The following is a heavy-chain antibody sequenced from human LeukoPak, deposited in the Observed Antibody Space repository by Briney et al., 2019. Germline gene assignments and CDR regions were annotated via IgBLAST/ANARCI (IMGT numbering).Heavy chain of an antibody. J-gene: IGHJ4*02. D-gene: IGHD3-22*01. CDR2: ISYDGNDQ. V-gene: IGHV3-30*18. CDR1: GVTFSNYG. CDR3: AKTVNFYDSRRLDY. Sequence: GGSLRLSCAASGVTFSNYGMHWVRQAPGKGLEWVAFISYDGNDQYYADSVKGRFTISRDNSKNTLYLQTNSLRLEDTAVYYCAKTVNFYDSRRLDYWGQGALVTVSS.